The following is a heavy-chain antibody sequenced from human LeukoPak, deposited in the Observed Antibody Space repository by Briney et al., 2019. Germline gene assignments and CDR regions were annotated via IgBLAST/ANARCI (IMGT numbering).Heavy chain of an antibody. D-gene: IGHD6-6*01. CDR2: LYYSGDS. CDR3: ARRARSSDY. J-gene: IGHJ4*02. V-gene: IGHV4-59*01. Sequence: SETLSLTCTVSGVSISSYYWSWIRQPPGKGLEWIGYLYYSGDSSYNPSLKSRVTITVDTSKNQLSLNLTSGAAADATVYYWARRARSSDYWGQGTLVTVSS. CDR1: GVSISSYY.